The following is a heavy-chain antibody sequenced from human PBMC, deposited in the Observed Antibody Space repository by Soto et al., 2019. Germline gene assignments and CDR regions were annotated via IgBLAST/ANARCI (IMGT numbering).Heavy chain of an antibody. D-gene: IGHD6-13*01. CDR3: ARDPGSWDYYGMDV. Sequence: GGSLRLSCAASGFTFSSYWMHWFRQAPGKGLVWVSRINSDGSSTSYADSAKGRFTISRDNAKNTLYLQMNSLRAEDTAVYYCARDPGSWDYYGMDVWGQGTTVTVSS. CDR1: GFTFSSYW. J-gene: IGHJ6*02. V-gene: IGHV3-74*01. CDR2: INSDGSST.